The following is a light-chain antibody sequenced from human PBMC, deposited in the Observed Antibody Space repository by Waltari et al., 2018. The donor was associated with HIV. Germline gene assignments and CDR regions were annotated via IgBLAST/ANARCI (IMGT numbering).Light chain of an antibody. V-gene: IGKV3-15*01. CDR2: GAS. CDR1: QSVSSS. CDR3: LQSDKWPRT. Sequence: VLLTQSPATLSVSPGERVTLSCRASQSVSSSLAWYQLKPGQAPRLLIYGASTRASGVPARFTATGSGTQFTFTVSNLQSDDFALYFCLQSDKWPRTFGQGTKLEIK. J-gene: IGKJ1*01.